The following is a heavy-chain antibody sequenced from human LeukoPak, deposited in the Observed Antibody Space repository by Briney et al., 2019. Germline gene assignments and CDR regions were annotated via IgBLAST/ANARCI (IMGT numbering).Heavy chain of an antibody. J-gene: IGHJ4*02. D-gene: IGHD1-26*01. CDR2: INPKSGAA. Sequence: GASVKVSCKASGYIFSDYYMHWVRQAPGQGLEWLGWINPKSGAAGYARQFRGRVTMTRDTSINTDYMEMKRVTSDDTAVYYCARHRPSGSYLGAFYYWGQGTLVTVSS. CDR3: ARHRPSGSYLGAFYY. CDR1: GYIFSDYY. V-gene: IGHV1-2*02.